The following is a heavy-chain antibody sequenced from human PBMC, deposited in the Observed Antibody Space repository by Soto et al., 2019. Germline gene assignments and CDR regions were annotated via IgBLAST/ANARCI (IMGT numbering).Heavy chain of an antibody. CDR3: ARDPRAYYYGSGSHYFDY. J-gene: IGHJ4*02. CDR1: GGTFSSYA. CDR2: IIPIFGTA. D-gene: IGHD3-10*01. V-gene: IGHV1-69*01. Sequence: QVQLVQSGAEVKKPGSSVKVSCKASGGTFSSYAISWVRQAPGQGLEWMGGIIPIFGTANYAQKFQGRVTITADESTSTAYMELSSLRSEDTAVYYCARDPRAYYYGSGSHYFDYWGQGTLVTVSS.